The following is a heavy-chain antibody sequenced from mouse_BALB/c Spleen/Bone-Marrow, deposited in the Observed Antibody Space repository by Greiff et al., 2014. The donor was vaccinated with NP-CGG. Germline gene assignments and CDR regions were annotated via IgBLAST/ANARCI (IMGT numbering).Heavy chain of an antibody. J-gene: IGHJ4*01. CDR1: GYTFTSYV. V-gene: IGHV1-14*01. CDR3: ARGSSWAMDY. CDR2: INPYNDGT. D-gene: IGHD1-1*01. Sequence: VQLKESGPELVKPGASVKMSCKASGYTFTSYVMHWVKQKPGQGLEWIGYINPYNDGTKYNEKFKGKAILTSDKSSSAAYMELSSLTSEGSAVYYCARGSSWAMDYWGQGTSVTVSS.